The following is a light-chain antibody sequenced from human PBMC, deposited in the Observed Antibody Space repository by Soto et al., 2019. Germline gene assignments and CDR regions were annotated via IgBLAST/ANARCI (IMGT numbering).Light chain of an antibody. CDR2: DAS. CDR1: QTIDRW. V-gene: IGKV1-5*01. J-gene: IGKJ1*01. CDR3: QQYADNPT. Sequence: DIQLTQSPSTLSASIGDRVVITCRASQTIDRWLAWYQQRPGLAPKLLIYDASTLESGVPSRFSGSGSETEFTLSISRLKPDDFATYHCQQYADNPTFGQGTTVEVK.